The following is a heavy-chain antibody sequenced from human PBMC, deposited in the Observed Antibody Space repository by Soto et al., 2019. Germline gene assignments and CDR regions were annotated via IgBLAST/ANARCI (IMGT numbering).Heavy chain of an antibody. Sequence: PGGSLRLSCAASGFTFSSYAMHWVRQAPGKGLEWVTLISYDGSDKYYADSVQGRFTISRDNSENTLYLQMNSLRTEDTAVYYCAREVESLDCWGRGT. J-gene: IGHJ4*02. CDR3: AREVESLDC. CDR2: ISYDGSDK. V-gene: IGHV3-30-3*01. CDR1: GFTFSSYA.